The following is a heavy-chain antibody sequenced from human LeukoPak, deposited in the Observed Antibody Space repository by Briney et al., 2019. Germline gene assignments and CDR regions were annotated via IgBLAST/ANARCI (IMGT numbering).Heavy chain of an antibody. CDR3: ARSYCSSTSCHVDEYYYYGMDV. CDR2: ISYDGSNK. V-gene: IGHV3-30-3*01. CDR1: GLTFSSYA. Sequence: GGSLRLSCAASGLTFSSYAMHWVRQAPGKGLEWVAVISYDGSNKYYADSVKGRFTISRDNSKNTLYLQMNSLRAEDTAVYYCARSYCSSTSCHVDEYYYYGMDVWGQGTTVTVSS. J-gene: IGHJ6*02. D-gene: IGHD2-2*01.